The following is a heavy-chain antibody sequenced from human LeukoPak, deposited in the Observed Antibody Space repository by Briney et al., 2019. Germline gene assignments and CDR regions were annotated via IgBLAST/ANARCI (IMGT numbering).Heavy chain of an antibody. CDR2: IYSGGST. Sequence: GGSLRLSCAASGFTVSSNYMSWVRQAPGKGLEWVSVIYSGGSTYYADSVKGRFTISRDNSKNTLYLQMNSLRAEDTAVYYCARAADYGDYAAYFDYWGQGTLVTVSS. J-gene: IGHJ4*02. D-gene: IGHD4-17*01. CDR1: GFTVSSNY. V-gene: IGHV3-66*01. CDR3: ARAADYGDYAAYFDY.